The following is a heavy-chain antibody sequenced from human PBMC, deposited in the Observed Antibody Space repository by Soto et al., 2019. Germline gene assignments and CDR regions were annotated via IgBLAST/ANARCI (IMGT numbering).Heavy chain of an antibody. CDR1: GFTFSTHA. CDR3: ARDQTGITTTGGGRIDH. V-gene: IGHV3-30-3*01. D-gene: IGHD1-20*01. Sequence: QVQLVESGGGVVQPGRSLRLSCAASGFTFSTHAMHWVCQAPGKGLECVAIVSFDGSNKYYADCVKGRFTISRDNSKNTLYLQMSGLTPEDTAVYYCARDQTGITTTGGGRIDHWGQGTLVTVSS. CDR2: VSFDGSNK. J-gene: IGHJ4*02.